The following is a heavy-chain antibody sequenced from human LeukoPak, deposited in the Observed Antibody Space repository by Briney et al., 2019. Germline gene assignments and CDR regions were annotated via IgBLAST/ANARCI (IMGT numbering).Heavy chain of an antibody. CDR1: GGSISSYY. CDR3: ARVGDSSGKLDY. V-gene: IGHV4-59*01. Sequence: SETLSLTCTVSGGSISSYYWSWIRQPPGKGLEWIGYIYYSGSTNYNPSLKSRVTISVDTSKNQFSLKLSSVTAADTAVYYCARVGDSSGKLDYWGQGTLVTVSS. D-gene: IGHD6-25*01. J-gene: IGHJ4*02. CDR2: IYYSGST.